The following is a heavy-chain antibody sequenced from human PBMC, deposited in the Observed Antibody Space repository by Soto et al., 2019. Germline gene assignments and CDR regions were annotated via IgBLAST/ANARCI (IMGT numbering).Heavy chain of an antibody. Sequence: SETLSLACTVSGGSISSYYWSWIRQPPGKGLEWIGYIYYSGSTNYNPSLKSRVTISVDTSKNQFSLKLSSVTAADTAVYYCARVGSRNWFDPWGQGTLVTVSS. J-gene: IGHJ5*02. CDR3: ARVGSRNWFDP. D-gene: IGHD2-2*01. CDR1: GGSISSYY. CDR2: IYYSGST. V-gene: IGHV4-59*01.